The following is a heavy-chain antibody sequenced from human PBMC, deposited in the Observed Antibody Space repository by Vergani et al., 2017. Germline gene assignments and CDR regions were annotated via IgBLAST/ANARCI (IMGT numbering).Heavy chain of an antibody. V-gene: IGHV3-33*01. Sequence: QVQLVESGGSVVQPGTSLRLSCGASGFTFSRHGMHWVRQAPGKGLEWVAVIWNDGSNNYYVESVKGRFTISRDNSENTLYLQMNSLRAEDTGVYYCARDSSSRGHYLVGPLDSWGLGTLVTVSS. CDR3: ARDSSSRGHYLVGPLDS. CDR2: IWNDGSNN. J-gene: IGHJ4*02. D-gene: IGHD6-6*01. CDR1: GFTFSRHG.